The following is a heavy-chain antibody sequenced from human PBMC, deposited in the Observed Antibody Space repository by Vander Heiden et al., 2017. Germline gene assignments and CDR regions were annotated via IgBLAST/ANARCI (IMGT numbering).Heavy chain of an antibody. V-gene: IGHV3-53*01. Sequence: EVQLVESGGGLIQPGGSLRLSCAASGFTVSSNYMSWVRQAPGKGLEWVSVSYSGGSTYYADSVKGRFTISRDNSKNTLYLQMNSLRAEDTAVYYCARARVDYGDTYDYWGQGTLVTVSS. CDR1: GFTVSSNY. J-gene: IGHJ4*02. CDR3: ARARVDYGDTYDY. D-gene: IGHD4-17*01. CDR2: SYSGGST.